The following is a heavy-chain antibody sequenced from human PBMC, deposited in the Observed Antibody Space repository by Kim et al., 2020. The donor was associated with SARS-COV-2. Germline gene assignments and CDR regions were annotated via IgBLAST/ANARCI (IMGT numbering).Heavy chain of an antibody. Sequence: SETLSLTCTVSGGSISSYYWSWIRQPPGKGLEWIGYIYYSGSTNYNPSLKSRVTISVDTSKNQFSLKLSSVTAADTAVYYCARALGPGTGWFDPWGQGTLVTVSS. J-gene: IGHJ5*02. D-gene: IGHD3-10*01. CDR1: GGSISSYY. CDR2: IYYSGST. CDR3: ARALGPGTGWFDP. V-gene: IGHV4-59*13.